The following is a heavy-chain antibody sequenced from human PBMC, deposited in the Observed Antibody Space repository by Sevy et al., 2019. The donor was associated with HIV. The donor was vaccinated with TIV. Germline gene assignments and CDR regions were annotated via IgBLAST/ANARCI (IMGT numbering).Heavy chain of an antibody. Sequence: GGSLRISCAASGFTFSSYAMSWVRQAPGKGLEWVSTIRGSGGSTYYADSVKGRFTISRDNSKNTLYFQMNSLRAEDTAVYYCHGDYDSSQLASYYYYGIDVWGQGTTVTVSS. D-gene: IGHD3-22*01. V-gene: IGHV3-23*01. CDR1: GFTFSSYA. CDR2: IRGSGGST. CDR3: HGDYDSSQLASYYYYGIDV. J-gene: IGHJ6*02.